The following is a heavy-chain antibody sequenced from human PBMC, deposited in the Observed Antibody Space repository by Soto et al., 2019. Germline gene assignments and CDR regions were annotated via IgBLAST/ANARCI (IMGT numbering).Heavy chain of an antibody. CDR1: GYIFVSYG. J-gene: IGHJ4*02. D-gene: IGHD3-22*01. CDR2: ISPYNGNT. Sequence: QIQLVQSGAEVKKPGASVRVSCETSGYIFVSYGISWVRQAPGQGLEWMGWISPYNGNTNYAEKFKDRVTLTTDTSTDTAFLDLRSLTSDDTAVYFCARDQYYFDSSGYYDFWGQGTLVTVSS. V-gene: IGHV1-18*04. CDR3: ARDQYYFDSSGYYDF.